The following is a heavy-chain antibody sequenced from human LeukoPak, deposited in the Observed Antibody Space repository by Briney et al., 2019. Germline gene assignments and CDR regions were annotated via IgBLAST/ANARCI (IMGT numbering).Heavy chain of an antibody. J-gene: IGHJ4*02. D-gene: IGHD4-17*01. CDR3: ARGDYGKFDN. V-gene: IGHV3-66*01. Sequence: GGSLRLSCAASGFTVSSNYMNWVRQAPGKGLEWVSIIYTGGATYYADSVKGRFTISRDNSKNTLYLQMNSLRAEDTAVYYCARGDYGKFDNWGQGTLVTVSS. CDR1: GFTVSSNY. CDR2: IYTGGAT.